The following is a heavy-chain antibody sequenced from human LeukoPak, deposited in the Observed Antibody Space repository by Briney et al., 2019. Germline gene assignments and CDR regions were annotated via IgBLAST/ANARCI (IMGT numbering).Heavy chain of an antibody. CDR1: GGTFSSYA. CDR2: IIPIFGTA. D-gene: IGHD3-22*01. Sequence: SVKVSCKASGGTFSSYAISWVRQAPGQGLEWMGGIIPIFGTANYAQKFQGRVTITADESTSTAYMELSSLRSEDTAVYYCARDRYDSSGYLAFGIWGQGTMVTVSS. V-gene: IGHV1-69*13. CDR3: ARDRYDSSGYLAFGI. J-gene: IGHJ3*02.